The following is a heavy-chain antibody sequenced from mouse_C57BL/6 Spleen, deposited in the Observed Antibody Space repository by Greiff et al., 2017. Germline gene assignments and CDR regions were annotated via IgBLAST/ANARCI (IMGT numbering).Heavy chain of an antibody. D-gene: IGHD1-1*01. CDR2: IWSGGST. CDR3: AKSYGSSSAWFAY. Sequence: QVQLQQSGPGLVQPSQSLSITCTVSGFSFTSYGVHWVRQPPGKGLEWLGVIWSGGSTDYNAAFISRLSISKDNSKSQVFFKMNSLQADDTAIYYCAKSYGSSSAWFAYWGQGTLVTVSA. CDR1: GFSFTSYG. J-gene: IGHJ3*01. V-gene: IGHV2-4*01.